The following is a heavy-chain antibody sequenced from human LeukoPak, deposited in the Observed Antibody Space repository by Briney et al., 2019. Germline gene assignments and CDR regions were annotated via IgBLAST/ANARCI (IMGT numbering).Heavy chain of an antibody. CDR3: ARGKVVVEPAAMGNYYMDV. CDR1: GFTFSSYE. V-gene: IGHV3-48*03. J-gene: IGHJ6*03. D-gene: IGHD2-2*01. CDR2: ISSGSTI. Sequence: GGSLRLSCAASGFTFSSYEMNWVRQAPGKGLEWVSYISSGSTIYYADSVKGRFTISRDNAKNSLYLQMNSLRAEDTAVYYCARGKVVVEPAAMGNYYMDVWGKGTTVTVSS.